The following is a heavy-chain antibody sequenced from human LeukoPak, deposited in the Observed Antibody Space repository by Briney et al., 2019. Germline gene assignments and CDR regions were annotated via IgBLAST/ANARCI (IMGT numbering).Heavy chain of an antibody. CDR1: GVSISSYY. V-gene: IGHV4-59*01. CDR3: ARDARDYAKDY. CDR2: IYYSGST. J-gene: IGHJ4*02. Sequence: SETLSLTCAVSGVSISSYYWSWLRQAPGKGLEWMGYIYYSGSTNYNPSLNSRVTISVDTSKNQFSLKLSSVTAADTAVYYCARDARDYAKDYWGQGTLVTVSS. D-gene: IGHD4-17*01.